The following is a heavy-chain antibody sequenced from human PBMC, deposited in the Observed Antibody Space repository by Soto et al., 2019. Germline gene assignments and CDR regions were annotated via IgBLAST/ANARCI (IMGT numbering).Heavy chain of an antibody. CDR2: ISAYNGNT. CDR3: AIGGDIVVVPAEYFQH. J-gene: IGHJ1*01. V-gene: IGHV1-18*01. Sequence: ASVKVSCKASGYTFPSYGISWVRQAPRQGLEWMGWISAYNGNTNYAQKLQGRVTMTTDTSTSTAYMELRSLRSDDTAVYYCAIGGDIVVVPAEYFQHWGQGTLVTVSS. CDR1: GYTFPSYG. D-gene: IGHD2-2*01.